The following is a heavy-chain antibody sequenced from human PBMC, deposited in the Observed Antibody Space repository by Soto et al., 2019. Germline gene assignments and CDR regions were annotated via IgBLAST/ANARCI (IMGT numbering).Heavy chain of an antibody. D-gene: IGHD3-10*01. V-gene: IGHV4-30-2*01. CDR2: IYHSGST. CDR1: GGSINSGGYS. Sequence: SETLSLTCAVSGGSINSGGYSWSWIRQPPGKGLEWIGYIYHSGSTYYNPSLKGRVTISVDRSKNQFSLKLSSVTAADTAVYYCARAPRGNYGYPSYFDYWGQGTLVTVSS. CDR3: ARAPRGNYGYPSYFDY. J-gene: IGHJ4*02.